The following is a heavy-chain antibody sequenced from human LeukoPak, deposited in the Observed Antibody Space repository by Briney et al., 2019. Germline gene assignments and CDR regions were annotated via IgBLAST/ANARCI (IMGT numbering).Heavy chain of an antibody. D-gene: IGHD3-22*01. CDR1: GFTFSSYS. J-gene: IGHJ4*02. CDR3: ARDLGDYYDSSGYDY. CDR2: ISSSGSTI. Sequence: GGSLRLSCAASGFTFSSYSMNWVRQAPGKGLEWVSYISSSGSTIYYADSVKGRFTISRDNAKNSLYLQMNSLRDEDTAVYYCARDLGDYYDSSGYDYWGQGTLVTVSS. V-gene: IGHV3-48*02.